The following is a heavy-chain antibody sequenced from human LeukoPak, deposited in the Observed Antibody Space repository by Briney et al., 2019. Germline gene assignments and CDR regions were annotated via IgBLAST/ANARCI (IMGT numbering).Heavy chain of an antibody. Sequence: ASVKVSCKASGYTFTGYYIHWVRQAPGQGLEWMGRIIPNSGGTNSAQKFQGRVTMTTDTSITTAYMELSRLRSEDTAVYYCARPPGGYGSIFWGQGTLVTVSS. CDR1: GYTFTGYY. V-gene: IGHV1-2*06. D-gene: IGHD3-10*01. CDR2: IIPNSGGT. CDR3: ARPPGGYGSIF. J-gene: IGHJ4*02.